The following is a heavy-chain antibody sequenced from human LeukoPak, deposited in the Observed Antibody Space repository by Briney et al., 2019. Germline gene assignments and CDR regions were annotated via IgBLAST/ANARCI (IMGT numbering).Heavy chain of an antibody. CDR1: GGTFSSYA. V-gene: IGHV1-69*04. Sequence: ASVKVSCKASGGTFSSYAISWVRQAPGQGLEWMGRIIPILGIANYAQKFQGRVTITADKSTSTAYMELRSLRSDDTAVYYCARDGGYSRPVDYWGQGTLVTVSS. J-gene: IGHJ4*02. D-gene: IGHD3-22*01. CDR2: IIPILGIA. CDR3: ARDGGYSRPVDY.